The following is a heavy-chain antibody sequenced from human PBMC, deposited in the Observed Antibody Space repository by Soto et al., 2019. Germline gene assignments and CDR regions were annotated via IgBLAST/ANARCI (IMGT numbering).Heavy chain of an antibody. D-gene: IGHD1-26*01. CDR3: ARERVGATIHFDY. CDR1: GGSISSGDYY. J-gene: IGHJ4*02. Sequence: PSESLSLTCTVSGGSISSGDYYWSWIRQPPGKGLEWIGYIYYSGSTYYNPSLKSRVTISVDTSKNQFSLKLSSVTAADTAVYYCARERVGATIHFDYWGQGTLVTVSS. V-gene: IGHV4-30-4*01. CDR2: IYYSGST.